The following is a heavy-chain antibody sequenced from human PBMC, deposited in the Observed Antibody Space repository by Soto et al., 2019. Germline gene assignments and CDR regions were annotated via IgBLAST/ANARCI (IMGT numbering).Heavy chain of an antibody. CDR3: ARGLANDSSGYYYGGSMGDDYYFDY. V-gene: IGHV1-2*04. J-gene: IGHJ4*02. CDR1: GYTFTGYY. Sequence: QVQLVQSGAEVKKPGASVKVSCKASGYTFTGYYMHWVRQAPGQRLEWMGWINPNSGGTNYAQKFQGWVTMTRDTSISTAYMELSRLRSDDTAVYYCARGLANDSSGYYYGGSMGDDYYFDYWGQGTLVTVSS. D-gene: IGHD3-22*01. CDR2: INPNSGGT.